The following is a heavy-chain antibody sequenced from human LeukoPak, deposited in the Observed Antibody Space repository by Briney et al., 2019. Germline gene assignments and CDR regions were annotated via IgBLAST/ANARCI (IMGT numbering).Heavy chain of an antibody. J-gene: IGHJ3*02. CDR2: MNPNTGKT. D-gene: IGHD4/OR15-4a*01. V-gene: IGHV1-8*01. CDR1: GYPFTSYH. Sequence: GASVKVSCKASGYPFTSYHVNWVRQSTGQGPEWMVWMNPNTGKTAYAQKFQGRVYMARDTSAGTVQMDLSSLTSDDTAVYFCARGVGLTTLANSAFDIWGQGTVVTVSS. CDR3: ARGVGLTTLANSAFDI.